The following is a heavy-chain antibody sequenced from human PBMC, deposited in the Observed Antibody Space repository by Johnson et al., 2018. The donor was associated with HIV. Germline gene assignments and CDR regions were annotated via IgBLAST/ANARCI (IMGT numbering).Heavy chain of an antibody. CDR2: IWYDGSNK. D-gene: IGHD6-13*01. CDR3: AKGGGSSWSDAFDI. J-gene: IGHJ3*02. V-gene: IGHV3-33*06. Sequence: QVQLVESGGGVVQPGRSLRLSCAASGFTFSSYAMHWVRQAPGKGLEWVAVIWYDGSNKYYADSVKGRLTISRDNSKNTLYLQMNSLRAEDTAVYYCAKGGGSSWSDAFDIWGQGTMVTVSS. CDR1: GFTFSSYA.